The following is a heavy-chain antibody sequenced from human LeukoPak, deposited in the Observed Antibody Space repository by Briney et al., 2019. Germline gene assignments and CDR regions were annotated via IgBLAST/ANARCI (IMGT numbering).Heavy chain of an antibody. CDR3: AKNSGAGTISWEFDY. CDR2: ISSSRSTI. CDR1: GFTFSSYR. D-gene: IGHD3-10*01. V-gene: IGHV3-48*02. J-gene: IGHJ4*02. Sequence: PGGSLTLSCAASGFTFSSYRMNWVRQAPGKGLEWVSSISSSRSTIYYAYSGKGRYTICRVNARNSLYLQMNSLRDEDTAEDYCAKNSGAGTISWEFDYWGQGTLAAVSS.